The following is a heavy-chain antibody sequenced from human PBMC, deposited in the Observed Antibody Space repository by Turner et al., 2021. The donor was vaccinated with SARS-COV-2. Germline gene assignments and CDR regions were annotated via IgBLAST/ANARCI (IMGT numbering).Heavy chain of an antibody. CDR3: ATGVAVAGTPSKYYYYYGMDV. J-gene: IGHJ6*02. V-gene: IGHV1-24*01. CDR2: IGPEDGET. D-gene: IGHD6-19*01. CDR1: GYTLTELS. Sequence: QVQLVQSGAEVKKPGASVKVSCKVSGYTLTELSMHWVRQAPRKGVEWMGGIGPEDGETIYAQKFQGRVTMTEDTSTDTAYMELSSLRSEDTAVYYCATGVAVAGTPSKYYYYYGMDVWGQGTTVTVSS.